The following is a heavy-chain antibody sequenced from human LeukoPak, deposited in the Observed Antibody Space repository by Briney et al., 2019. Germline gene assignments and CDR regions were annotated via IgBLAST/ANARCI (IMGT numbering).Heavy chain of an antibody. CDR2: IYSGGST. CDR3: ARETVTTRYYYYGMDV. J-gene: IGHJ6*02. V-gene: IGHV3-66*01. Sequence: GGSLRLSCAASGFTFSSYWMSWVRQAPGKGLEWVSVIYSGGSTYYADSVKGRFTISRDNSKNTLYLQMNSLRAEDTAVYYCARETVTTRYYYYGMDVWGQGTTVTVSS. CDR1: GFTFSSYW. D-gene: IGHD4-17*01.